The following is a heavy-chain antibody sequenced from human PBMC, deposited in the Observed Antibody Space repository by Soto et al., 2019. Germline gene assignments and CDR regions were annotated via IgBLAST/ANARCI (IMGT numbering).Heavy chain of an antibody. Sequence: SETLSLTCTVSGVSISSYYWTWIRQPPGKGLEWIGYIYYSGSTNYNPSLKSRVTISVDTSKNQFSLKLTSVTAADTAVYYCARHKGSSRWYLLDYWGQGALVTVSS. CDR1: GVSISSYY. V-gene: IGHV4-59*01. CDR2: IYYSGST. J-gene: IGHJ4*02. CDR3: ARHKGSSRWYLLDY. D-gene: IGHD6-13*01.